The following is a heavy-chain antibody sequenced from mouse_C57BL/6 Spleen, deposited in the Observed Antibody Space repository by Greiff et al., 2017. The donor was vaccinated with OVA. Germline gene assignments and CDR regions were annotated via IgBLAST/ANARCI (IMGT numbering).Heavy chain of an antibody. CDR3: ARGDYYAMDY. Sequence: QVQLQQPGAELVRPGTSVKVSCKASGYAFTNYLIEWVKQRPGQGLEWIGVINPGSGGTNYNEKFKGKATLTADKSSSTAYMQLSSLTSEDSAVYFCARGDYYAMDYWGQGTSVTVSS. CDR1: GYAFTNYL. V-gene: IGHV1-54*01. J-gene: IGHJ4*01. CDR2: INPGSGGT.